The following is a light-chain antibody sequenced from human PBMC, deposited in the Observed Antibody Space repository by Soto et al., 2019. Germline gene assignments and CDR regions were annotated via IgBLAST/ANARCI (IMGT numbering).Light chain of an antibody. CDR1: SSNIGSNY. Sequence: QSVLTQPPSASGTPGQRVTISCSGSSSNIGSNYVYWYQQLPGTAPKLLIYRNNQRPSGVPDRFSGSKSGTSASLAIGGLQSEDEADYYCATWDDRLNDWVFGGGTKLTVL. CDR2: RNN. V-gene: IGLV1-47*01. J-gene: IGLJ3*02. CDR3: ATWDDRLNDWV.